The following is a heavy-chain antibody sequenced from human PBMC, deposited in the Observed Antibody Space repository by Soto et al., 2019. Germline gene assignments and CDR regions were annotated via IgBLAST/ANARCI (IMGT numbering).Heavy chain of an antibody. J-gene: IGHJ6*02. CDR1: GFTFGDYS. CDR3: TRRGGGFWSGYTMDV. D-gene: IGHD3-3*01. V-gene: IGHV3-49*03. Sequence: GGSLRLSCVASGFTFGDYSMSWFRQAPGRGLEWVGFITSKLYGGKTEYAASVKGRFTISRDDSKSIAYLQMNSLKTEDTAVYYCTRRGGGFWSGYTMDVWGQGTTVTVS. CDR2: ITSKLYGGKT.